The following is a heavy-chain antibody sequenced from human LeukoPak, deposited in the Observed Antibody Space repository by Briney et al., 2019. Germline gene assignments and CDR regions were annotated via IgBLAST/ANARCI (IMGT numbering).Heavy chain of an antibody. CDR1: GFTFSSYG. V-gene: IGHV3-30*18. CDR2: ISYDGSNK. CDR3: AKDRSSGWYSFQH. D-gene: IGHD6-19*01. J-gene: IGHJ1*01. Sequence: GRSLRLSCAASGFTFSSYGMHWVRQAPGKGLEWVAVISYDGSNKYYADSVKGRFTISRDNSKNTLYLQVNSLRPEDTAVYYCAKDRSSGWYSFQHWGQGTLVSVSS.